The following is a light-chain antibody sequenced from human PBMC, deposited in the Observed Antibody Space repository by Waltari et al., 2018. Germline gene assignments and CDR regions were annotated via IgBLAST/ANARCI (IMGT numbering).Light chain of an antibody. Sequence: DIVMTQSPDSLAVSLGARATINCKSSQSVLSSSNNKNYLAWYQQKPGQPPKLLIYWASTRESGVPDRFSGSGSGTDFTLTIGSLQAEDVAVYYCQQHFNTPRTFGQGTKVEIK. CDR3: QQHFNTPRT. CDR2: WAS. CDR1: QSVLSSSNNKNY. J-gene: IGKJ1*01. V-gene: IGKV4-1*01.